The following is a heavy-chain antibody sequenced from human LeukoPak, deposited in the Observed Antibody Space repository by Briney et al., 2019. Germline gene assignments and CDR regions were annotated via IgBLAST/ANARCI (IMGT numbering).Heavy chain of an antibody. CDR2: ICYSENT. CDR3: ARVGRWLQIADY. V-gene: IGHV4-39*07. CDR1: GGSISSSSYC. D-gene: IGHD5-24*01. J-gene: IGHJ4*02. Sequence: SETPSLTCTVSGGSISSSSYCWGWIRQPPETGLEWIGSICYSENTYYNPSLKSRVTISVDTSQKHFSLKVSSVTAADTAVYYCARVGRWLQIADYWGQGTLVTVSS.